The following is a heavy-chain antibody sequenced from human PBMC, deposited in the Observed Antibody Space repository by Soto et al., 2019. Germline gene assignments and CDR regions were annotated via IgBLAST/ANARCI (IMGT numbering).Heavy chain of an antibody. Sequence: SETLSLTCAVYGGSFSGYYWSWIRQPPGKGLEWIGEINHSGSTNHNPSLKSRVTISVDTSKNQFSLKLSSVTAADTAVYYCARGLAVLRYFDWSNWFDPWGQGTLVTVSS. CDR2: INHSGST. J-gene: IGHJ5*02. D-gene: IGHD3-9*01. CDR1: GGSFSGYY. CDR3: ARGLAVLRYFDWSNWFDP. V-gene: IGHV4-34*01.